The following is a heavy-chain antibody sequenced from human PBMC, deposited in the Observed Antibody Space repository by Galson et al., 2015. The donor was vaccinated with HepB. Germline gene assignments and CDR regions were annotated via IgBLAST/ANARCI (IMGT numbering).Heavy chain of an antibody. Sequence: FLRLSCAASGFTFSSYWMSWVRQAPGKGLEWVANINQDGSEKYYVDSVKGRFTISRDNAKNSLYLQMNSLRAEDTAVYYCARDFYDYIWGSYRTDSFDYWGQGTLVTVSS. CDR3: ARDFYDYIWGSYRTDSFDY. J-gene: IGHJ4*02. D-gene: IGHD3-16*02. CDR1: GFTFSSYW. CDR2: INQDGSEK. V-gene: IGHV3-7*01.